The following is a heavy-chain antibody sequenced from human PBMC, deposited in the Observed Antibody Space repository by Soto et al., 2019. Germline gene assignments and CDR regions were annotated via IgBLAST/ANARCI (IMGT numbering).Heavy chain of an antibody. J-gene: IGHJ4*02. D-gene: IGHD3-22*01. V-gene: IGHV3-48*03. CDR1: GFTFSSYD. CDR3: ARGDDNSGYYYAFDC. CDR2: ISGSARTI. Sequence: GGSLRLSCEASGFTFSSYDMNWVRQAPGKGLEWLSYISGSARTIYYADSVKGRFIISRDSAKKSLFLQMNSLRAEDTALYYCARGDDNSGYYYAFDCWGKGTPVTVSS.